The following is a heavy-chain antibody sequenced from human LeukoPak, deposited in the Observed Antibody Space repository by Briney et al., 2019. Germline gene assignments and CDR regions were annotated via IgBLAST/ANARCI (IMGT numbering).Heavy chain of an antibody. D-gene: IGHD2-15*01. V-gene: IGHV1-18*01. J-gene: IGHJ4*02. CDR2: ISAYNGNT. CDR1: GYTFTSYG. Sequence: VSVKVSCKASGYTFTSYGISWVRQAPGQGLEWMGWISAYNGNTNYAQKLQGRVTMTTDTSTSTAYMELRSLRSDDTAVYYCARKLGYCSGGSCYAFDYWGQGTLVTVSS. CDR3: ARKLGYCSGGSCYAFDY.